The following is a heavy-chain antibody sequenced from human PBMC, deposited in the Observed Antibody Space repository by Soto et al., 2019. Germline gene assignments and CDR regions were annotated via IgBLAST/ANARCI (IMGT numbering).Heavy chain of an antibody. V-gene: IGHV4-34*01. Sequence: QVQLQQWGAGLLKPSETLSLTCAVYGGSFSGYYWSWIRQPPGKGLEWIGEINHSGSTNYNPSLKSRVTISVDTSKNQFSLKLSSVTAADTAVYYCARRSGQWLMQYFQHWGQGTLLTVSS. CDR2: INHSGST. CDR1: GGSFSGYY. J-gene: IGHJ1*01. CDR3: ARRSGQWLMQYFQH. D-gene: IGHD6-19*01.